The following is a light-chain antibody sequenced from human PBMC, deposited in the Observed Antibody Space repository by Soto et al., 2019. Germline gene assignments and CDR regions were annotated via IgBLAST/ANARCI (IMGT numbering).Light chain of an antibody. CDR3: SSYTVTTVTLYP. J-gene: IGLJ1*01. CDR1: SSDIGSQRY. V-gene: IGLV2-14*01. CDR2: EVS. Sequence: QSALTQPASVSGAPGQSITISCTGTSSDIGSQRYVSWYQQHPGKAPKVIIYEVSIRPSGVSNRFSGSKSGNTASLTISGLQAEDEADYYCSSYTVTTVTLYPFGTGTKV.